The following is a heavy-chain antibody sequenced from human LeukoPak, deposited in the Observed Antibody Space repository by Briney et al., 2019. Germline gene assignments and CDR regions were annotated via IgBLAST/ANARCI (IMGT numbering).Heavy chain of an antibody. CDR1: GGSLSSYY. V-gene: IGHV4-59*01. D-gene: IGHD5-18*01. CDR2: IYYSGST. CDR3: ARHSYSYGLFSY. J-gene: IGHJ4*02. Sequence: SETLSLTCTVAGGSLSSYYWSWIRQPPGKGLEWIGYIYYSGSTNYNPSLKSRVTISVDTSKNEFSLKLNSVTAADTAVYYCARHSYSYGLFSYWGQGTLVTVSS.